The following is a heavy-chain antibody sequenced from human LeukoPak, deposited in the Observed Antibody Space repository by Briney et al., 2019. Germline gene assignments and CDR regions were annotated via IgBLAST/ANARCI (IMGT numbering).Heavy chain of an antibody. V-gene: IGHV4-39*07. J-gene: IGHJ5*02. CDR1: GGSISSSSYY. D-gene: IGHD3-22*01. Sequence: SETLSLTCTVSGGSISSSSYYWGWIRQPPGKGLEWIGSIYYSGSTYYNPSLKSRVTISVDTSKNQFSLKLSSVTAADTAVYFCASTYHDSSGYYYVDVGWFDPWGQGTLVTVSS. CDR2: IYYSGST. CDR3: ASTYHDSSGYYYVDVGWFDP.